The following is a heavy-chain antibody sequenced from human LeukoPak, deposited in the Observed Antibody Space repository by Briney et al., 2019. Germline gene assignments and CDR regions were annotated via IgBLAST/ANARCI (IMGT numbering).Heavy chain of an antibody. J-gene: IGHJ6*02. CDR2: INPSGGST. V-gene: IGHV1-46*01. CDR1: GYIFTSYG. Sequence: ASVKVSCKACGYIFTSYGISWVRRAPGQGLEWMGIINPSGGSTSYAQKFQGRVTMTRDTSTSTVYMQLSSLRSEDTAVYYCARELNENGMGVWGQGTTVTVSS. CDR3: ARELNENGMGV. D-gene: IGHD1-1*01.